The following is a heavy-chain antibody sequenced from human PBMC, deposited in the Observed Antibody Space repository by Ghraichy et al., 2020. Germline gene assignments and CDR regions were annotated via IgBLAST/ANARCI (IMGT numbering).Heavy chain of an antibody. CDR1: GGSFSGYY. J-gene: IGHJ3*02. CDR2: INHSGST. V-gene: IGHV4-34*01. CDR3: ARASRITMIVVVIRTDAFDI. D-gene: IGHD3-22*01. Sequence: SQTLSLTCAVYGGSFSGYYWSWIRQPPGKGLEWIGEINHSGSTNYNPSLKSRVTISVDTSKNQFSLKLSSVTAADTAVYYCARASRITMIVVVIRTDAFDIWGQGTMVTVSS.